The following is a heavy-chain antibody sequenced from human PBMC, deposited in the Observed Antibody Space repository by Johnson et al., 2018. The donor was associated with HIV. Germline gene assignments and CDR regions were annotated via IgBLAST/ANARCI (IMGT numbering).Heavy chain of an antibody. CDR2: FFGGDGT. J-gene: IGHJ3*02. Sequence: VQLVESGGGLVQPGGSLRLSCAASGFTVSSYYMTWVRQAPGKGLEWVSVFFGGDGTYYADSVRGRFIISSNDSKTTLDLQMNSLNTEDTGKYYCATARNRLWSSSGWTGFWAFDIWGQGTTVTVSS. CDR1: GFTVSSYY. D-gene: IGHD6-19*01. CDR3: ATARNRLWSSSGWTGFWAFDI. V-gene: IGHV3-66*01.